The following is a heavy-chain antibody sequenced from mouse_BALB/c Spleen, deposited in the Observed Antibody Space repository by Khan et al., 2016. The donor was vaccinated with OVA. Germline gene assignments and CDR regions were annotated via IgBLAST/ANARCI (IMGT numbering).Heavy chain of an antibody. CDR2: ISSGSNTI. Sequence: EVELVESGGGLVQPGGSRKLSCAASGFTFSNFGMHWVRQAPEKGLEWVAYISSGSNTINYADTVKGRFTISRDNSKNTLFLQMNSLRSEDTAMYYCARRKIFDGYYGGAMDYWGQGTSVTVSS. CDR3: ARRKIFDGYYGGAMDY. V-gene: IGHV5-17*02. J-gene: IGHJ4*01. D-gene: IGHD2-3*01. CDR1: GFTFSNFG.